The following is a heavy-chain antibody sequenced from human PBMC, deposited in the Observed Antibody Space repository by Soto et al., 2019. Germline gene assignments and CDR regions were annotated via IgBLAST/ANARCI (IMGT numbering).Heavy chain of an antibody. J-gene: IGHJ3*02. V-gene: IGHV3-33*01. Sequence: GGSLRLSCAASGFTFSSYGMHWVRQAPGKGLEWVAVIWYDGSNKYYADSVKGRFTISRDNSKNTLYLQMNSLRAEDTAVYYCATRPPSSSPIAVAGTGAFDIWGQGTMVTVSS. D-gene: IGHD6-19*01. CDR1: GFTFSSYG. CDR2: IWYDGSNK. CDR3: ATRPPSSSPIAVAGTGAFDI.